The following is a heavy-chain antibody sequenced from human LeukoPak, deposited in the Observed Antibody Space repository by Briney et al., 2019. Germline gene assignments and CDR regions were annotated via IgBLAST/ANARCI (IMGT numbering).Heavy chain of an antibody. CDR1: GGSISSYY. D-gene: IGHD4-23*01. V-gene: IGHV4-59*08. J-gene: IGHJ4*02. CDR3: ARHDGSGNDFDY. Sequence: SETLSLTCTVSGGSISSYYWSWIQQPPGKGLEWIGYIYYGGSTNYNPSLKSRVTISVDTSKNQFSLKLSSVTAADTAVYYCARHDGSGNDFDYWGQGTLVTVSS. CDR2: IYYGGST.